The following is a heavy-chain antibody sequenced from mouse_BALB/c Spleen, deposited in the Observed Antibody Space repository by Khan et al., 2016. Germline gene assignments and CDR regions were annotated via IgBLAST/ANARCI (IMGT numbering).Heavy chain of an antibody. CDR3: ASGTQSVYAMAY. J-gene: IGHJ4*01. Sequence: EVQLQESGPELMKPGASVKISCKASGYSFTSYYMHWVKQSHGKGLEWIGYIDPFNGGTSYNQKFKGKVTLTVDKSSSTAYMHLSSLKSEDAAVYYCASGTQSVYAMAYWGQGTSVTVSA. CDR2: IDPFNGGT. D-gene: IGHD1-1*02. V-gene: IGHV1S135*01. CDR1: GYSFTSYY.